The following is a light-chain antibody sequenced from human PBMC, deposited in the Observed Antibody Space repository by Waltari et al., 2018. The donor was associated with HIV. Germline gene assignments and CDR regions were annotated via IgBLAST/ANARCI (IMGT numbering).Light chain of an antibody. V-gene: IGLV1-40*01. CDR1: SSNIGAGYD. CDR3: QSYDSSLSGYV. J-gene: IGLJ1*01. CDR2: GNS. Sequence: QSVLTQPPSVSGAPGQRVTISCTGSSSNIGAGYDVHWYQQLPGTAPKLLIYGNSTRPAVVPHRFSGSKSGPSASLAITGLQAEDEADYYCQSYDSSLSGYVFGTGTKVTVL.